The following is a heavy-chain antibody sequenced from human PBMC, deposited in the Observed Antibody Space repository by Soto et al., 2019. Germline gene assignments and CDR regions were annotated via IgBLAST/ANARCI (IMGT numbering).Heavy chain of an antibody. J-gene: IGHJ4*02. Sequence: GGSLRLSCAASGFTFDDYAMHCVRQAPGKGLEWVSGISWNSGSIGYADSVKGRFTISRDNAKNSLYLQMNSLRAEDTALYYCAKGNFYDSSGQVDYWGQGTLVTVSS. V-gene: IGHV3-9*01. D-gene: IGHD3-22*01. CDR1: GFTFDDYA. CDR3: AKGNFYDSSGQVDY. CDR2: ISWNSGSI.